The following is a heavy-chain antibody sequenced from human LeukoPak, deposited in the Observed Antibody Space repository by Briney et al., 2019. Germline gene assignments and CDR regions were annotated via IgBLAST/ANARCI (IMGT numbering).Heavy chain of an antibody. J-gene: IGHJ4*02. V-gene: IGHV3-74*01. CDR1: GFTLSNSW. Sequence: GGSLRLSCAASGFTLSNSWMHWVRQAPGKGLVWVSRIDPDGNTNYADSVKGRFTISRDNAKNTLYLQMNSLRAEDTAVYRCARDVRGPHDFWGQGTLVTVSS. CDR2: IDPDGNT. D-gene: IGHD2/OR15-2a*01. CDR3: ARDVRGPHDF.